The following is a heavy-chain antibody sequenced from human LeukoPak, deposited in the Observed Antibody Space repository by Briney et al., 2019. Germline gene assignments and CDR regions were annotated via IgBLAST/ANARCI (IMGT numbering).Heavy chain of an antibody. J-gene: IGHJ4*02. Sequence: KPSETLSLTCTVSGGSISSYYWSWIRQPPGKGLEWIGYIYYSGSTNYNPSLKSRVTISVDTSKNQFSLKLSSVTAADTAVYYCARDYNYYDSSGYFYYWGQGTLVTVSS. V-gene: IGHV4-59*12. CDR3: ARDYNYYDSSGYFYY. CDR2: IYYSGST. D-gene: IGHD3-22*01. CDR1: GGSISSYY.